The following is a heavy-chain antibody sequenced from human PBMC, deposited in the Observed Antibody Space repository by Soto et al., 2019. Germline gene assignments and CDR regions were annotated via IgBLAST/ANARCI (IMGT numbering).Heavy chain of an antibody. D-gene: IGHD1-20*01. J-gene: IGHJ3*02. CDR2: ISYDGSNK. CDR3: AKGGIPFNHYNWNDGELDI. V-gene: IGHV3-30*18. Sequence: GSLRLSCAASGFTFSSYGMHWVRQAPGKGLEWVAVISYDGSNKYYADSVKGRFTISRDNSKNTLYLQMNSLRAEDTAVYYCAKGGIPFNHYNWNDGELDIWGQGTMVTVSS. CDR1: GFTFSSYG.